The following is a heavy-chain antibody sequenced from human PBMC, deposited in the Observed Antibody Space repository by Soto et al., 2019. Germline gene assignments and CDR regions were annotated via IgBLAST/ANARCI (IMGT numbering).Heavy chain of an antibody. Sequence: ASVKVSCKVSGYTLTELSMHWVRQAPGKGLEWMGGFDPEDGETIYAQKFQGRVTMTEDTSTDTAYMELSSLRSEDTAVYYCATPKRYYSGGSCFFGVFDYWGQGTLVTVSS. CDR3: ATPKRYYSGGSCFFGVFDY. CDR1: GYTLTELS. J-gene: IGHJ4*02. D-gene: IGHD2-15*01. V-gene: IGHV1-24*01. CDR2: FDPEDGET.